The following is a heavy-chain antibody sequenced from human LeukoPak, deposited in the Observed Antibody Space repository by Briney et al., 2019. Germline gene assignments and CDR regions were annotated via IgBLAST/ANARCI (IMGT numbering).Heavy chain of an antibody. Sequence: GGSLRLSCAASGFTFSSYAMHWVRQAPGKGLEWVAVISYDGSNKYYADSVKGRFTISRDNSKNTLYLQMNSLRAEDTAVYYCARGIGYGDYLWAEDYFDYWGQGTLVTVSS. V-gene: IGHV3-30-3*01. J-gene: IGHJ4*02. CDR3: ARGIGYGDYLWAEDYFDY. D-gene: IGHD4-17*01. CDR1: GFTFSSYA. CDR2: ISYDGSNK.